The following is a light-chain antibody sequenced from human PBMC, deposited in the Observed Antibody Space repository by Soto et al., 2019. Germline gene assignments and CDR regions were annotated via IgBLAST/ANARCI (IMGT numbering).Light chain of an antibody. Sequence: QSALTQPASVSGSPGQSITISCTGTSSDVGSYNLVSWYQQHPGKAPKLMIYEGSKRPSGVSNRFSGSKSGNTASLTISGLQAEDEADYSCCSYAVNVVFGGGTKLTVL. V-gene: IGLV2-23*01. CDR3: CSYAVNVV. J-gene: IGLJ2*01. CDR1: SSDVGSYNL. CDR2: EGS.